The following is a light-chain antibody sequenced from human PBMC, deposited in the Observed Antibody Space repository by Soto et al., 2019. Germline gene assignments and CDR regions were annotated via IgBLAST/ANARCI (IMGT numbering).Light chain of an antibody. CDR1: QSVSSY. CDR3: QQRDNWPLLT. V-gene: IGKV3-11*01. Sequence: EIVLTQSPATLSLSPGERATLSCRASQSVSSYLAWYQHKPGQAPRLLIYDASNRATGIPARFSGSGSGTDFTLTISSLEPEDFAVYYCQQRDNWPLLTFGGGTKVDIK. J-gene: IGKJ4*01. CDR2: DAS.